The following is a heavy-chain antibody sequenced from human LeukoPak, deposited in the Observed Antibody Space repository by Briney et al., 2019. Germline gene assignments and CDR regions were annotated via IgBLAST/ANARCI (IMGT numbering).Heavy chain of an antibody. J-gene: IGHJ5*02. D-gene: IGHD6-19*01. V-gene: IGHV3-21*01. CDR1: GFTFSSYS. CDR3: ARGADTGYSSDS. CDR2: ISTSSSYI. Sequence: GGSLRLSCAASGFTFSSYSMNWVRQAPGKGLEWVSSISTSSSYIYYADSVKGRFTISRDNAKNSLYLQMNSLRAEDTAVYYCARGADTGYSSDSWGQGTLVTVSS.